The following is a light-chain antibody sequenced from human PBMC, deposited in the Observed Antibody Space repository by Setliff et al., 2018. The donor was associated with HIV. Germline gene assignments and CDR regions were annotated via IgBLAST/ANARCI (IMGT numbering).Light chain of an antibody. Sequence: QSVLTQPASVSGSPGQSTTISCTGTSSDVGGYNFVCWYQQHPGKAPKLIIFDVTKRPSGVSNRFSGSKSGNTASLTISGLQAEDEGDYYCSSYTGTSTFVFGTGTKVTVL. CDR1: SSDVGGYNF. V-gene: IGLV2-14*03. CDR3: SSYTGTSTFV. J-gene: IGLJ1*01. CDR2: DVT.